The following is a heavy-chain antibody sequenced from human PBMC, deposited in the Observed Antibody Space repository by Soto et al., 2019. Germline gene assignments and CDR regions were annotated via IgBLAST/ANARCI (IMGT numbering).Heavy chain of an antibody. D-gene: IGHD3-9*01. V-gene: IGHV4-59*01. J-gene: IGHJ6*02. CDR1: GGSISSYY. CDR2: IYYSGST. CDR3: ARVPSLTGYRRYYYGMDV. Sequence: SETLSLTCTVSGGSISSYYWSWIRQPPGKGLEWIGYIYYSGSTNYNPSLKSRVTISVDTSKNQFSLKLSSVTAADTAVYYCARVPSLTGYRRYYYGMDVWGQGTTVTVSS.